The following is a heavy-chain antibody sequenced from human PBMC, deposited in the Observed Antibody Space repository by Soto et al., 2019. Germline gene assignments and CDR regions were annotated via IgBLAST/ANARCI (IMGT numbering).Heavy chain of an antibody. D-gene: IGHD3-22*01. CDR2: IYHSGST. CDR1: GGSISSSNW. J-gene: IGHJ5*02. V-gene: IGHV4-4*02. Sequence: SETLSLTCAVSGGSISSSNWWSWVRQPPGKGLEWIGEIYHSGSTNYNPSLKSRVTISVDTSKNQFSLKLTSVTAADAALYYCAMDFFDSSDYTTNWFDPWGQGTLVTVSS. CDR3: AMDFFDSSDYTTNWFDP.